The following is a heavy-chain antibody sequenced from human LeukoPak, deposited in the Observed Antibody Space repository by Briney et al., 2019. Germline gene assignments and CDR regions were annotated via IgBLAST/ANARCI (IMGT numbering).Heavy chain of an antibody. CDR3: TRYDYGSYAFDY. V-gene: IGHV3-49*03. CDR1: GFTVGDYA. Sequence: GGSLRLSCTASGFTVGDYAMSWFRRAPGKGLEWVGFIRSKAYGGTTEYAASVKGRFAISRDDSKSIAYLQMNSLKMEDTAVYYCTRYDYGSYAFDYWGQGTLVTVSS. D-gene: IGHD4-17*01. CDR2: IRSKAYGGTT. J-gene: IGHJ4*02.